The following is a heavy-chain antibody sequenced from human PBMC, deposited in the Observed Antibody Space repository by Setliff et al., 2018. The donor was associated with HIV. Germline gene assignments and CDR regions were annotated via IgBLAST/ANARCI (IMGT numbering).Heavy chain of an antibody. Sequence: PSEPLSLTCSVSGASIRGHYWSWIRQSPGKGLEWIGNIYYSGNTNYNPSFKSRVTISVDTSKNQFSLRVNSVTAADTAVYYCARSLVPSGYYYGRHAFDIWGQGTKVTVSS. CDR1: GASIRGHY. D-gene: IGHD3-22*01. V-gene: IGHV4-59*08. CDR3: ARSLVPSGYYYGRHAFDI. CDR2: IYYSGNT. J-gene: IGHJ3*02.